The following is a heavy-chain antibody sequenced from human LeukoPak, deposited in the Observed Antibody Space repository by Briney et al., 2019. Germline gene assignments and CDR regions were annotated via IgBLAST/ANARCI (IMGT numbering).Heavy chain of an antibody. V-gene: IGHV3-23*01. D-gene: IGHD3-10*01. CDR3: AKEYGSGSYYYDY. Sequence: GGSLRLSCAASGFTFSSYAMTWVRQAPGKGLQWVSAISGSGGSTYYADSVKGRFTISRDNSKNTLYLQMNSLRAEDTAVYYCAKEYGSGSYYYDYWGQGTLVTVSS. CDR2: ISGSGGST. J-gene: IGHJ4*02. CDR1: GFTFSSYA.